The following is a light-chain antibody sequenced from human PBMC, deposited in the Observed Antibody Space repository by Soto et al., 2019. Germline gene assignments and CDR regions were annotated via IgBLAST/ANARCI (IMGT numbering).Light chain of an antibody. CDR2: GAS. CDR1: QSVSSSY. CDR3: QQYGSSTPLT. J-gene: IGKJ4*01. V-gene: IGKV3-20*01. Sequence: EIVLTQSPGTLPLSPGERATLSCRSSQSVSSSYLAWYQQKPGQAPRLLIYGASSRATGSPDRFSGSGSGTDFTLTISRLEPEDFAVYYCQQYGSSTPLTFGGGTKVDIK.